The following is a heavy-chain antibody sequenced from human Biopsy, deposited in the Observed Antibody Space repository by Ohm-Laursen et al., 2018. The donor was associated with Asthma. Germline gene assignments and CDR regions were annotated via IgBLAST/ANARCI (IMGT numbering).Heavy chain of an antibody. V-gene: IGHV3-30*18. CDR3: AKESGSNYAFDI. J-gene: IGHJ3*02. CDR2: ISYDGSNK. D-gene: IGHD1-1*01. CDR1: GFAFRSYA. Sequence: SLRLSCAASGFAFRSYAMNWVRQAPGKGLEWVAVISYDGSNKYYADSVKGRFTISRDNSKNTLYLQMNSLRAEDTAVYYCAKESGSNYAFDIWGQGIMVTVSS.